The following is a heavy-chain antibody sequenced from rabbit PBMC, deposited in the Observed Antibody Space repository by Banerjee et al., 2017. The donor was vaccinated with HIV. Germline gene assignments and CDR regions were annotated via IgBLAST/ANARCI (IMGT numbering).Heavy chain of an antibody. J-gene: IGHJ4*01. Sequence: QSLEESGGGLVQPEGSLTLTCTASGFSFSFNSYMCWVRQTPGKGLEWIGCIDTGSSAFTYFASWAKGRFTISKTSSTTVTLQMTSLTAADTATYFCARDLDNVIGWNFGWWGPGTLVTVS. CDR2: IDTGSSAFT. CDR1: GFSFSFNSY. V-gene: IGHV1S40*01. CDR3: ARDLDNVIGWNFGW. D-gene: IGHD1-1*01.